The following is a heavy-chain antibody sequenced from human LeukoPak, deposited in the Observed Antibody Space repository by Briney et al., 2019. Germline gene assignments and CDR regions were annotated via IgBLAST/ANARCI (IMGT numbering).Heavy chain of an antibody. J-gene: IGHJ4*02. D-gene: IGHD2-2*01. V-gene: IGHV3-21*01. CDR2: IHSSSGSI. Sequence: GGSLRLSCAASGFNFTNYNMNWVCQAPGKGLEWVSSIHSSSGSIYYADSLKGRFTISGDNAKNSLYLQMNSLRAEDTAVYYCARGGGASPSDYWGQGILVTVSS. CDR3: ARGGGASPSDY. CDR1: GFNFTNYN.